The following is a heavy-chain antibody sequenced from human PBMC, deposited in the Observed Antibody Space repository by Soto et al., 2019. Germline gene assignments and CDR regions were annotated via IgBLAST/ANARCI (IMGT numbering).Heavy chain of an antibody. V-gene: IGHV4-39*02. Sequence: QLQLQESGPGLVKPPETLSLTCTVSGGSISSSSYYWGWIRQPPGKGLEWIGSIYYSGNTYYTPSLKSRVTISVDTSKNQFSLKLSSVTAADTAVYYCAREGGRYCTGGSCQVDYWGQGTLVTVSS. D-gene: IGHD2-15*01. CDR1: GGSISSSSYY. CDR3: AREGGRYCTGGSCQVDY. J-gene: IGHJ4*02. CDR2: IYYSGNT.